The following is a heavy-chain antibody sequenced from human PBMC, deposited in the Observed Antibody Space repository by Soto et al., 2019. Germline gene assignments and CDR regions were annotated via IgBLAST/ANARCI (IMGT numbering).Heavy chain of an antibody. CDR2: IIPIFGTA. D-gene: IGHD3-10*01. CDR1: GGTFSSYA. V-gene: IGHV1-69*01. CDR3: ATSMVRGVDYYYYYGMDV. Sequence: QVQLVQSGAEVKKPGSSVKVSCKASGGTFSSYAISWVRQAPGQGLEWMGGIIPIFGTANYAQKFQGRVTITADESTSTAYMELSSLRSEGTAVYYCATSMVRGVDYYYYYGMDVWGQGTTVTVSS. J-gene: IGHJ6*02.